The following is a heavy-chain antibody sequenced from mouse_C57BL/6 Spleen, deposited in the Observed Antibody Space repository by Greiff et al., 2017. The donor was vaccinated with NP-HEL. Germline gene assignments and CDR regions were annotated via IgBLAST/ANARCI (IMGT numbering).Heavy chain of an antibody. D-gene: IGHD3-3*01. CDR1: GYTFTSYG. CDR2: IYPRSGNT. V-gene: IGHV1-81*01. J-gene: IGHJ2*01. Sequence: QVQLKESGAELARPGASVKLSCKASGYTFTSYGISWVKQRTGQGLEWIGEIYPRSGNTYYNEKFKGKATLTADKSSSTAYMELRSLTSEDSAVYFWAREGTRSYFDYWGQGTTLTVSS. CDR3: AREGTRSYFDY.